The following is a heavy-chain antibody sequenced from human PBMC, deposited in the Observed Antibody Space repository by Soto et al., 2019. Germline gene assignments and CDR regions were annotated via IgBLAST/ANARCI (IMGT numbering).Heavy chain of an antibody. Sequence: PGGSLRLSCAASGFTLSSYSMNWVRQAPGKGLERVSYISSSSRTIYYAESVKGRFTTSRDNAKNSLYLQMNSLRDEDTAVYYCARELQLRFLEFLRAYYYYGMDVWGQGTTVTVSS. CDR1: GFTLSSYS. J-gene: IGHJ6*02. D-gene: IGHD3-3*01. CDR2: ISSSSRTI. V-gene: IGHV3-48*02. CDR3: ARELQLRFLEFLRAYYYYGMDV.